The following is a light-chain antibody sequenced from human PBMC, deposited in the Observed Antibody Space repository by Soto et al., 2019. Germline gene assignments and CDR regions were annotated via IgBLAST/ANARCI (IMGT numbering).Light chain of an antibody. V-gene: IGLV2-11*01. CDR1: SSDIGGYNY. CDR2: DVS. Sequence: HSVLTQARSVSGSPGQSVTISCTRTSSDIGGYNYVSWYQQHPGKAPKLIIFDVSERPSGVPARFSGSKSGNTASLTISGLQADDEADYYCCSYAGSYTYVFGTGTKVTVL. CDR3: CSYAGSYTYV. J-gene: IGLJ1*01.